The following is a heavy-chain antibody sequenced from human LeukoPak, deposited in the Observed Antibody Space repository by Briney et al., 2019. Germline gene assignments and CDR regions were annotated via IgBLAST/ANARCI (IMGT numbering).Heavy chain of an antibody. D-gene: IGHD5-18*01. CDR3: ARVLGYSYGWNY. J-gene: IGHJ4*02. V-gene: IGHV5-10-1*01. Sequence: GESLQISCKGSGYKFTSYWINWVRQMPGKGLEWMGRIVPSDSYTMYSPSFQGHVTISADKSISTAYLQWSSLKASDSAMYYCARVLGYSYGWNYWGQGSLVTVSS. CDR1: GYKFTSYW. CDR2: IVPSDSYT.